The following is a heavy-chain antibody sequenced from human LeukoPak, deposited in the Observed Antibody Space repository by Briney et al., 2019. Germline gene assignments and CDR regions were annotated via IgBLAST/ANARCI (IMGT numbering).Heavy chain of an antibody. CDR2: IRGKANSYAT. V-gene: IGHV3-73*01. Sequence: GGSLRLSCAASGFTFSGSAMHWARQASGKGLEWVGRIRGKANSYATAYAASVKGRFTISRDDSKNTAYLQMNSLKTEDTAVYYCTRHYYDSSGSHYDYWGQGTLVTVSS. CDR3: TRHYYDSSGSHYDY. J-gene: IGHJ4*02. CDR1: GFTFSGSA. D-gene: IGHD3-22*01.